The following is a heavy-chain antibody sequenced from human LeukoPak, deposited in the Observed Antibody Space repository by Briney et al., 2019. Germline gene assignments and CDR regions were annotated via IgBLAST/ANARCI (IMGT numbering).Heavy chain of an antibody. CDR3: SREGSVTNDY. Sequence: GGSLRLSCAASGFTFSNYAMSWVRQAPGKGLEWVSRVNSDGTRTTYADSVKGRFTISRDNAKNTVNLQMNSLGAEDTAVYFCSREGSVTNDYWGQGTLVTVSS. D-gene: IGHD4-17*01. CDR2: VNSDGTRT. CDR1: GFTFSNYA. J-gene: IGHJ4*02. V-gene: IGHV3-74*03.